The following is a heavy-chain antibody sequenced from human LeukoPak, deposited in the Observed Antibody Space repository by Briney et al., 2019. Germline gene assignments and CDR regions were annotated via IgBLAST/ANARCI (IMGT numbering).Heavy chain of an antibody. CDR3: ARDRSWGGSGSYYTVFYV. CDR2: INHSGST. CDR1: GGSFSGYY. D-gene: IGHD3-10*01. J-gene: IGHJ4*02. V-gene: IGHV4-34*01. Sequence: SETLSLTCAVYGGSFSGYYWSCIRQPPGKGLEWIGEINHSGSTNYNPCLKSRVTISVDTSKNQFSLKLSSVTAADTAVYYCARDRSWGGSGSYYTVFYVWGQGTLVTVSS.